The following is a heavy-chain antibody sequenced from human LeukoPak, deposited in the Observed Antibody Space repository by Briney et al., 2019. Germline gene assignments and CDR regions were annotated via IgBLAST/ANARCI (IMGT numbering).Heavy chain of an antibody. D-gene: IGHD2-21*02. Sequence: GESLKISCKASGYNLVSHWIAWVRQMPGRGLEWMGVIYPGDSESRYSSSFQGQVTISVDKSINSAYLQWSSLKASDTAMYYCARHSDCGGDCPFDYWGQGTLVTVSS. V-gene: IGHV5-51*01. CDR3: ARHSDCGGDCPFDY. CDR2: IYPGDSES. J-gene: IGHJ4*02. CDR1: GYNLVSHW.